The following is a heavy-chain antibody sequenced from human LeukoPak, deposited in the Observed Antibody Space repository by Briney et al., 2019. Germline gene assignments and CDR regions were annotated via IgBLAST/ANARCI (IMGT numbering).Heavy chain of an antibody. Sequence: GGSLRLSCAASGFTFSSYAMSWVRQAPGKGLEWVADIKQDGSEKYYVDSVKGRFTISRDNAKNSLYLQMNSLRAEDTAVYYCARDGLGVTGGDWGQGTLVTVSS. CDR3: ARDGLGVTGGD. J-gene: IGHJ4*02. V-gene: IGHV3-7*01. CDR2: IKQDGSEK. D-gene: IGHD2-21*02. CDR1: GFTFSSYA.